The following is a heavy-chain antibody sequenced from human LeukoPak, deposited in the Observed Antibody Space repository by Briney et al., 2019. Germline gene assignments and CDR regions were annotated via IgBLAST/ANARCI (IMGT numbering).Heavy chain of an antibody. CDR3: ARDQSKWFGELSWSFDY. Sequence: GGSLRLSCAASGFTFSSYSMNWVRQAPGKGLEWVSSISSSSSYIYYADSVKGRFTISRDNSKHTLYLQMNSLRAEDTALYYCARDQSKWFGELSWSFDYWGQGTLVTVFS. CDR2: ISSSSSYI. D-gene: IGHD3-10*01. CDR1: GFTFSSYS. J-gene: IGHJ4*02. V-gene: IGHV3-21*01.